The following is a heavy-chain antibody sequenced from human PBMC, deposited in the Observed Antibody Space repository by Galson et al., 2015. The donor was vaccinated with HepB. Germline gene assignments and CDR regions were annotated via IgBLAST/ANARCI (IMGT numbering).Heavy chain of an antibody. CDR3: ALGTWIQPLF. CDR2: IRGDGSNK. V-gene: IGHV3-30*02. Sequence: SLRLSCAASGFTSSNYGMYWVRQAPVKGLEWVAFIRGDGSNKFYTDSVKGRFTISRDNSKNTLYLQMNSLRAEDTAVYYCALGTWIQPLFWGQGTLVTVSS. J-gene: IGHJ4*02. CDR1: GFTSSNYG. D-gene: IGHD5-18*01.